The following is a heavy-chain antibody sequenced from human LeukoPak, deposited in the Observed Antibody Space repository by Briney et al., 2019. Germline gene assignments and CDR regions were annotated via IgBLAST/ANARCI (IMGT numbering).Heavy chain of an antibody. CDR1: GFTFSSYS. CDR2: ISSSSSYI. V-gene: IGHV3-21*01. Sequence: GGSLRLSCAASGFTFSSYSMNWVRQAPGKGLEWVSSISSSSSYIYYADSVKGRFTFSRDNAKNSLYLQMNSLRAEDTAVYYCARPNCSGGSCFPDAFDIWGQGTMVTVSS. J-gene: IGHJ3*02. CDR3: ARPNCSGGSCFPDAFDI. D-gene: IGHD2-15*01.